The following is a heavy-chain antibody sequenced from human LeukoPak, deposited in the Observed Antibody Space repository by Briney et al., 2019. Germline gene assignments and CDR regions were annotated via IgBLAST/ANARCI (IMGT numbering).Heavy chain of an antibody. CDR3: ARDLSSRKGFDY. CDR2: ISTYNGNT. D-gene: IGHD6-13*01. J-gene: IGHJ4*02. Sequence: ASVKVSCKASGYTFTRYGISWVRQAPGQGLEWMVWISTYNGNTNYAQKLQGRVTMTTDTSTSTAYMELRNLRSDDTAVYYCARDLSSRKGFDYWGQGTLVTVSS. V-gene: IGHV1-18*01. CDR1: GYTFTRYG.